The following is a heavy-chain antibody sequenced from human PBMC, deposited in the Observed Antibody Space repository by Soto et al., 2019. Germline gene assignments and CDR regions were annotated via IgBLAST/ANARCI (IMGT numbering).Heavy chain of an antibody. V-gene: IGHV4-38-2*01. Sequence: PSETLSLTCAVSYYSISSGYYWAWIRQPPGKGLGWIGSIYHTGTTYYNPSLNRRVTISVDTSRNLFSLKIYSLTAAATHVYYCASACGYRKPACLDNWGQVTLVDVSS. CDR1: YYSISSGYY. CDR2: IYHTGTT. D-gene: IGHD5-12*01. J-gene: IGHJ4*02. CDR3: ASACGYRKPACLDN.